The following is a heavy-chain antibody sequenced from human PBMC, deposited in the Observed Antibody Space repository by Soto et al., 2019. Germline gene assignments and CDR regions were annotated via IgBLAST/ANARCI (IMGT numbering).Heavy chain of an antibody. CDR2: IIPILGIA. CDR3: AAEYGGNSA. Sequence: QVQLVQSGAEVKKPGSSVKVSCKASGGTFSSYTISWVRQAPGQGLEWMGRIIPILGIANYAQKFQGRVTXTAEKPTRTANMELSSLRSEDTAVYYCAAEYGGNSAWGQGTLVTVSS. CDR1: GGTFSSYT. D-gene: IGHD4-17*01. J-gene: IGHJ4*02. V-gene: IGHV1-69*02.